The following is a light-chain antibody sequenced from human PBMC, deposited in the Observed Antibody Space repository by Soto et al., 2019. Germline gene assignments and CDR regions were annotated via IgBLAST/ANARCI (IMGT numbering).Light chain of an antibody. J-gene: IGLJ1*01. V-gene: IGLV2-14*01. CDR1: SSDVGGHNY. Sequence: QSVLTQPASVSGSPGQSITISCTGTSSDVGGHNYVSWYRHHPGKAPKLMIYEVSNRPSGVSNRFSGSKSDNTASLTISGLQAEDEADYYCSSSGGSPTYVFGTGTKVTVL. CDR3: SSSGGSPTYV. CDR2: EVS.